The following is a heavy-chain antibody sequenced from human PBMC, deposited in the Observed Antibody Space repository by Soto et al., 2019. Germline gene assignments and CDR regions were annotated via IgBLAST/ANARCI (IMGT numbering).Heavy chain of an antibody. CDR1: ADTFTSYA. CDR3: ARDGRYYYDSSGYYTGTWFDP. V-gene: IGHV1-3*01. D-gene: IGHD3-22*01. CDR2: INAGNGNT. J-gene: IGHJ5*02. Sequence: ASVKVSCKASADTFTSYAMHWVRQAPGQRLEWMGWINAGNGNTKYSQKFQGRVTITRDTSASTAYMELSSLRSEDTAVYYCARDGRYYYDSSGYYTGTWFDPWGQG.